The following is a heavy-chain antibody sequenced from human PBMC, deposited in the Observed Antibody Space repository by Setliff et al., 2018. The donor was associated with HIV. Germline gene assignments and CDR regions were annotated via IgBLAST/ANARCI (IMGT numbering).Heavy chain of an antibody. J-gene: IGHJ3*02. D-gene: IGHD2-21*02. V-gene: IGHV4-61*09. CDR3: AREVDVVTTSDAFDI. Sequence: SETLSLTCTVSGGSISSGGYYWSWIRQPAGKGLEWIGHIYTSGSTKYNPSLKGRVTISLDTSMNQFSLKLTSVTAADTAVYYCAREVDVVTTSDAFDIWGQGTMVTVSS. CDR1: GGSISSGGYY. CDR2: IYTSGST.